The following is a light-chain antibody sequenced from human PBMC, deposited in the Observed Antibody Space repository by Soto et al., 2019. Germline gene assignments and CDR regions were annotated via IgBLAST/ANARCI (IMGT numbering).Light chain of an antibody. CDR1: SSNIGNNA. CDR2: YDD. V-gene: IGLV1-36*01. Sequence: QSVLTQPPSVSDAPRQRVTIFCSGSSSNIGNNAVNWYQQLPGKAPKLLIYYDDLLPSGVSDRFSGSKSGTSASLAISGLQSEDEADYYCAAWDDSLNGVVFGGGTKLTVL. CDR3: AAWDDSLNGVV. J-gene: IGLJ2*01.